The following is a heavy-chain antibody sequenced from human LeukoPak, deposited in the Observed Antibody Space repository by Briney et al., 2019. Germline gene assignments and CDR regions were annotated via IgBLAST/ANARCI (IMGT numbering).Heavy chain of an antibody. CDR3: ARQSCSSTSCYGYYYYYMDV. J-gene: IGHJ6*03. V-gene: IGHV5-51*01. D-gene: IGHD2-2*01. CDR2: IYPGDSDT. CDR1: GYTFTSYW. Sequence: GESLKISCKGSGYTFTSYWIGWVRQMPGKGLEWMGNIYPGDSDTRYSPSFQGQVTISADKSISTAYLQWSSLKASDTAMYYCARQSCSSTSCYGYYYYYMDVWGKGTTVTISS.